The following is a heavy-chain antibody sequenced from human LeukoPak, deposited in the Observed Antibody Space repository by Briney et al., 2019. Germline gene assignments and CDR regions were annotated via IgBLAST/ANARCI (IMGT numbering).Heavy chain of an antibody. V-gene: IGHV1-18*01. Sequence: ASVKVSCKTFGYTFSSYGITWVRQAPGQGLEWMGWISAYGHTKLARNLKARVTVTIDTSTTTAYMELRSLSSDDTAVYFCARETASGYLGFDFWGQGTLITVSS. D-gene: IGHD3-3*01. CDR2: ISAYGHT. CDR3: ARETASGYLGFDF. CDR1: GYTFSSYG. J-gene: IGHJ4*02.